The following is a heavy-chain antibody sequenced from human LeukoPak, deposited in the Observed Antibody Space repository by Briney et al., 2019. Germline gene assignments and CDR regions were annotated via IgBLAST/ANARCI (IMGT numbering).Heavy chain of an antibody. D-gene: IGHD3-9*01. CDR1: GFTFSYYS. CDR3: ARGSGLTGYYVY. Sequence: GGSLRLSCAASGFTFSYYSMTWVRQAPGKGLEWVSSISSSSSYIYYADSVKGRFTVSRDNAKNSLYLQMNSLRAEDTAVYYCARGSGLTGYYVYWGQGTLVTVSS. V-gene: IGHV3-21*01. CDR2: ISSSSSYI. J-gene: IGHJ4*02.